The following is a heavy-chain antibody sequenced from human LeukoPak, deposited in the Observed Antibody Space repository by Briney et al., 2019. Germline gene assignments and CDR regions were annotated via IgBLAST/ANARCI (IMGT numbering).Heavy chain of an antibody. V-gene: IGHV3-7*01. CDR2: IKQDGSEK. D-gene: IGHD4-17*01. CDR1: GFTFSSYW. J-gene: IGHJ4*02. Sequence: PGGSLRLSCAASGFTFSSYWMSWVRQAPGKGLEWVANIKQDGSEKYYVDSVKGRFTISRDNAKNSLYLQMNSLRAEDTAVYYCARSLTTVIYYFDYWGQGTLVTVSS. CDR3: ARSLTTVIYYFDY.